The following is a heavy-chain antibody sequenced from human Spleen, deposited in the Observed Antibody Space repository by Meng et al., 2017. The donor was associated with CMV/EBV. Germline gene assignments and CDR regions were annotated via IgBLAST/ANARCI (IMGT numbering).Heavy chain of an antibody. Sequence: ASVKVSCKASGYTFTGYYMHWVRQAPGQGLEWMGWINPNSGGTNYAQKFQGRVTMTRDTSISTAYMELSRLRSDDTAVYYCARCVVGASNWFDPWGQGTLVTVSS. CDR1: GYTFTGYY. CDR3: ARCVVGASNWFDP. J-gene: IGHJ5*02. D-gene: IGHD1-26*01. V-gene: IGHV1-2*02. CDR2: INPNSGGT.